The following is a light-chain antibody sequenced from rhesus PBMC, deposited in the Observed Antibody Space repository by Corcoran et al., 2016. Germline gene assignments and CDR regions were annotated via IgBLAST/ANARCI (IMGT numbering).Light chain of an antibody. CDR1: QSISSW. CDR3: QQYRSSPFT. V-gene: IGKV1-22*01. J-gene: IGKJ3*01. CDR2: KAA. Sequence: DIQMTQSPSSLSASVGDTVTITCRASQSISSWLAWYQQKPGKAPKLLIYKAASLKSGVPSRFSGSGSGTYFTITIRSLQSEDFATYYCQQYRSSPFTFDPGTKLNIK.